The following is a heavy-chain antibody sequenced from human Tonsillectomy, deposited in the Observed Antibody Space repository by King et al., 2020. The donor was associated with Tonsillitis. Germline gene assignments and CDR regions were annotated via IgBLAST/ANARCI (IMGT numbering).Heavy chain of an antibody. CDR3: ARGYCSSTSCYRGYYFDY. Sequence: QLVQSGAEVRKPGASLKVSCKASGYTFTSYGISWVRQAPGQGLEWMGWSSAYNGNTNYAQKLQGRVTMTTDTSTSTAYMELRSLRSDDTAVYYCARGYCSSTSCYRGYYFDYWGQGTLVTVSS. CDR2: SSAYNGNT. CDR1: GYTFTSYG. V-gene: IGHV1-18*01. D-gene: IGHD2-2*02. J-gene: IGHJ4*02.